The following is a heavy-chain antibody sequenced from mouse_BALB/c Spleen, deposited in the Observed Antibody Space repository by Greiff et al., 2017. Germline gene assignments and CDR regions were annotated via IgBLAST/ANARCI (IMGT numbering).Heavy chain of an antibody. CDR3: ARGITTATGAMDD. CDR2: ISDGGSYT. V-gene: IGHV5-4*02. Sequence: DVKLVESGGGLVKPGGSLKLSCAASGFTFSDSYMYWVRQTPEKRLEWVATISDGGSYTYYPDSVKGRFTISRDNAKNNLYLQMSSLKSEDTAMYYCARGITTATGAMDDWGQGTSVTVSS. J-gene: IGHJ4*01. D-gene: IGHD1-2*01. CDR1: GFTFSDSY.